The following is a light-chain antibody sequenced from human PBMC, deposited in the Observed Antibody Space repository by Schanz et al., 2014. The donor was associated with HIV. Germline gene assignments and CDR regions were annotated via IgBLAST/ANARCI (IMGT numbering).Light chain of an antibody. CDR2: EVT. V-gene: IGLV2-14*02. J-gene: IGLJ3*02. Sequence: QSALTQPASVSGSPGQSITISCTGTSSDVGSYNLVSWYRQHPGKVPKVMIYEVTKRPSGVSNRFSGSKSGNTASLTISGLQAEDEADYYCSSYTSSSPWVFGGGTKLTVL. CDR1: SSDVGSYNL. CDR3: SSYTSSSPWV.